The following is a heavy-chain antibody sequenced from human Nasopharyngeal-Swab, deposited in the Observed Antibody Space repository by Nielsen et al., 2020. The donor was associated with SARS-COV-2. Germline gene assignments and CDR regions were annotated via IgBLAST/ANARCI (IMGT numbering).Heavy chain of an antibody. V-gene: IGHV3-33*01. J-gene: IGHJ3*02. Sequence: WIRQPPGKGLEWVAVIWYDGSNKYYADSVKGRFTISGDNSKNTLYLQMNSLRAEDTAVYYCARGVRYNWNPDAFDIWGQGTMVTVSS. D-gene: IGHD1-1*01. CDR3: ARGVRYNWNPDAFDI. CDR2: IWYDGSNK.